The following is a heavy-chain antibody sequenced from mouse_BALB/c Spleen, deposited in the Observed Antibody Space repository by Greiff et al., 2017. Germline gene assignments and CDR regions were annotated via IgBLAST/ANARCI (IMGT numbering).Heavy chain of an antibody. CDR3: ARSLLRSYYFDY. J-gene: IGHJ2*01. Sequence: VQLVESGPSLVKPSQTLSLTCSVTGDSITSGYWNWIRKFPGNKLEYMGYISYSGSTYYNPSLKSRISITRDTSKNQYYLQLNSVTTKDTATYYCARSLLRSYYFDYWGQGTTLTVSS. CDR2: ISYSGST. V-gene: IGHV3-8*02. CDR1: GDSITSGY. D-gene: IGHD1-1*01.